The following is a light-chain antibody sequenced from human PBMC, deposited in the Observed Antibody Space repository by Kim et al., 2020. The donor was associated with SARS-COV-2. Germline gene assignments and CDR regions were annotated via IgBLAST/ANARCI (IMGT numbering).Light chain of an antibody. J-gene: IGKJ1*01. CDR1: QNVSNNC. CDR2: DAS. CDR3: QQYGGSPRT. Sequence: EIVLTQSPGTLSLSPGERATLSCRASQNVSNNCLAWYQQKPGQPPRLLIYDASSRATGIPDRFRGSGSGAGFTLTISRLEPDDFAVYFCQQYGGSPRTFGQGTKVDIK. V-gene: IGKV3-20*01.